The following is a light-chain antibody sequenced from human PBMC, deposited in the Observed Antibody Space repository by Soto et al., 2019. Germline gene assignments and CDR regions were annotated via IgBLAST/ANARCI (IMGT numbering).Light chain of an antibody. V-gene: IGKV1-27*01. CDR1: QGISNN. CDR2: AAS. CDR3: QQCDGDPWT. Sequence: DIQMTQSPSSLSASVGDRVTITCRASQGISNNLAWYQQKSGKGPTLLIYAASILQSVVASRFSGSGSGTDFTLTISSLQPEDVATYYCQQCDGDPWTFGQGTKVEI. J-gene: IGKJ1*01.